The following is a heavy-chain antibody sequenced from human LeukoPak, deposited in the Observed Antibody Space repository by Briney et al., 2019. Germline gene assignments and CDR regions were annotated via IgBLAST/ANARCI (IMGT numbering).Heavy chain of an antibody. CDR3: AREYYDSSAYNQEAIDY. V-gene: IGHV1-2*02. J-gene: IGHJ4*02. CDR2: INPNSGGT. CDR1: GYTFTDYY. D-gene: IGHD3-22*01. Sequence: ASVKVSCKASGYTFTDYYMHWVRQAPGQGLEWLGWINPNSGGTNYAQKFQGRVTMARDTSISTAYMELSRLRSDDTAVYYCAREYYDSSAYNQEAIDYWGQGTLVTVSS.